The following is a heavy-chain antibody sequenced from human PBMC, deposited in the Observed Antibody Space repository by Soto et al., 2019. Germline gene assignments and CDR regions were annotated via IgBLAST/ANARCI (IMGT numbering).Heavy chain of an antibody. J-gene: IGHJ4*02. CDR1: GFTFSSYA. V-gene: IGHV3-30-3*01. CDR3: ARGQGYSSGWHFDY. CDR2: ISYDGSNK. D-gene: IGHD6-19*01. Sequence: QVQLVESGGGVVQPGRSLRLSCAASGFTFSSYAMHWVRQAPGKGLEWVAVISYDGSNKYYADSVKGRFTISRDNSKNTMYLQMNSLRAEDTAVYYCARGQGYSSGWHFDYWGQGTLVTVSS.